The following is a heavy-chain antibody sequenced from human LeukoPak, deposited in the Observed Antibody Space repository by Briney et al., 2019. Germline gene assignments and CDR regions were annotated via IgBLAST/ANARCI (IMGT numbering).Heavy chain of an antibody. D-gene: IGHD3-22*01. J-gene: IGHJ3*01. V-gene: IGHV5-51*01. CDR1: GYSFTNYW. Sequence: GESLKISCKGSGYSFTNYWIGWVRQMPGKGLEWMGIIYPGDSDTRYSPSFQGQVTISADKSISTAYLQWSSLKASDTATYYCARRMNSGYYYDAFDFWGQGTMVTVSS. CDR3: ARRMNSGYYYDAFDF. CDR2: IYPGDSDT.